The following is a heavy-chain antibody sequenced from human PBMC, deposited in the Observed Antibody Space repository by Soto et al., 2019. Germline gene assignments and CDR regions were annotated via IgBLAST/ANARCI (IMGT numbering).Heavy chain of an antibody. Sequence: GGSLRLSCAASGFTFSSYGMHWVRQAPGKGLEWVAVISYDGSNKYYADSVKGRFTISRDNSKNTLYLQMNSLRAEDTAVYYCAKDRLPRRPPLLNYFDYWGQGTLVTVSS. J-gene: IGHJ4*02. CDR1: GFTFSSYG. V-gene: IGHV3-30*18. D-gene: IGHD1-26*01. CDR2: ISYDGSNK. CDR3: AKDRLPRRPPLLNYFDY.